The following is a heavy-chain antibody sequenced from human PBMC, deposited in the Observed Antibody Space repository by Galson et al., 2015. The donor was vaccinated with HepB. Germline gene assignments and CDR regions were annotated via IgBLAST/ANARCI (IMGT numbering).Heavy chain of an antibody. D-gene: IGHD3-10*01. Sequence: SVKVSCKASGYTFTSYAMNWVRQAPGQGLEWMGWINTNTGNPTYAQGFTGRFVFSLDTSVSTAYLQISSLKAEDTAVYYCARGITMVRGVIVRTPRWFDPWGQGTLVTVSS. J-gene: IGHJ5*02. V-gene: IGHV7-4-1*02. CDR3: ARGITMVRGVIVRTPRWFDP. CDR2: INTNTGNP. CDR1: GYTFTSYA.